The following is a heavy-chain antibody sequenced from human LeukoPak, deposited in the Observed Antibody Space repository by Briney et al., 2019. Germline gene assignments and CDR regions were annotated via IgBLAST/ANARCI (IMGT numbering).Heavy chain of an antibody. D-gene: IGHD3-16*01. J-gene: IGHJ4*02. CDR2: ISWNGGVT. Sequence: GGSLRLSCAASGFTFADYTMHWVRQSPGKGLEWVSLISWNGGVTYYADSVKGRFAISRGNSKNSLFLQMNSLRTEDTALYYCAKDMRIGGSDYWGQGTLVTVSS. V-gene: IGHV3-43*01. CDR3: AKDMRIGGSDY. CDR1: GFTFADYT.